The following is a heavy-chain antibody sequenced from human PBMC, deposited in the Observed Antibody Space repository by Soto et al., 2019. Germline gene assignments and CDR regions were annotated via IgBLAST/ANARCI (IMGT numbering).Heavy chain of an antibody. CDR2: TYYRSKWFN. CDR1: GDSVSSNSAG. Sequence: QVQLQQSGPGLVKPSQTLSLTCAISGDSVSSNSAGWNWIRQSPSRGLEWLGRTYYRSKWFNDYAVSVKNRITINPDTSKNQVSLNLNSVTPEDTAVYYCARGGGVLDYWGQGTLVTVSS. D-gene: IGHD3-16*01. V-gene: IGHV6-1*01. CDR3: ARGGGVLDY. J-gene: IGHJ4*02.